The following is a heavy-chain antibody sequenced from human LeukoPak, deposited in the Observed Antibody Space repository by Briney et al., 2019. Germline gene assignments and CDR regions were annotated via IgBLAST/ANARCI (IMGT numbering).Heavy chain of an antibody. D-gene: IGHD7-27*01. J-gene: IGHJ6*03. CDR3: AKDITVGNYYYYMDV. V-gene: IGHV3-43*01. Sequence: GGSLRLSCAASGFTLDDYTMHWVRQAPGKGLEWVSLISWDGGSTYYVDSVKGRFTISRDNSKNSLYLQMNSLRTEDTALYYCAKDITVGNYYYYMDVWGKGTTVTVSS. CDR1: GFTLDDYT. CDR2: ISWDGGST.